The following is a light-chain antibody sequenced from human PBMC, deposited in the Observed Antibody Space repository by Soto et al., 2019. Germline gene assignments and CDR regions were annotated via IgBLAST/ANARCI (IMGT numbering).Light chain of an antibody. J-gene: IGKJ4*01. CDR2: DAS. CDR3: QQSSNWPLT. CDR1: QSVSSC. Sequence: EIVLTQSPATLSLSPGERATLSCRASQSVSSCLAWYQQKPGQAPRLLIYDASNRATGIPARFSGSGSGTDFTLTISSLEPEDVADYYCQQSSNWPLTFGGGTKVEIK. V-gene: IGKV3-11*01.